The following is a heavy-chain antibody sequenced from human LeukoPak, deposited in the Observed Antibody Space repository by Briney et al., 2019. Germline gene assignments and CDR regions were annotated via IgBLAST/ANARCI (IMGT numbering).Heavy chain of an antibody. CDR1: GFTFSSYA. J-gene: IGHJ6*02. D-gene: IGHD3-3*01. V-gene: IGHV3-30-3*01. Sequence: GGSLRLSCAASGFTFSSYAMHWVRQAPGKGLEWVAVISYDGSNKCYADSVKGRFTISRDNSKNTLYLQMNSLRAEDTAVYYCARVFDTYYDFWSGYPYGMDVWGQGTTVTVSS. CDR3: ARVFDTYYDFWSGYPYGMDV. CDR2: ISYDGSNK.